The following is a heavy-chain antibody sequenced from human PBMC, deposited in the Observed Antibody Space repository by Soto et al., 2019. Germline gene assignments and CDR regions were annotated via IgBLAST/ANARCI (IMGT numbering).Heavy chain of an antibody. CDR2: IIPIFGTA. CDR1: GGTFSSYA. CDR3: ASRVMVRGGMGFDY. V-gene: IGHV1-69*01. J-gene: IGHJ4*02. D-gene: IGHD3-10*01. Sequence: QVQLVQSGAEVKKPGSSVKVSCKASGGTFSSYAISWVRQAPGQGLEWMGGIIPIFGTANYAQKFQGRVTITADESTSTAYMELSTLRSEATAVYYCASRVMVRGGMGFDYWGQGTLVTVSS.